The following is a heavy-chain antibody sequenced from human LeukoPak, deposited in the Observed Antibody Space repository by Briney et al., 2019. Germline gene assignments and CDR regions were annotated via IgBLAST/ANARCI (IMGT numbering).Heavy chain of an antibody. D-gene: IGHD1-14*01. CDR2: IKHSGST. V-gene: IGHV4-59*01. CDR3: ATTAVGYFDY. Sequence: SETLSLTCTVSGGSISNYYRSWIRQPPGKGLEWIGYIKHSGSTNYNPSLKSRVTISVDTSENQFSLRLSSVTAADTAVYYCATTAVGYFDYWGQGALVTVSS. CDR1: GGSISNYY. J-gene: IGHJ4*02.